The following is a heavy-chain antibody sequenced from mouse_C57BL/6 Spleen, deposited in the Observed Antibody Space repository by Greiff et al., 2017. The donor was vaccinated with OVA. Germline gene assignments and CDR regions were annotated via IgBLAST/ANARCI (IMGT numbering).Heavy chain of an antibody. D-gene: IGHD1-1*01. CDR2: IYPSDSET. Sequence: QVQLQQPGAELVRPGSSVKLSCKASGYTFTSYWMDWVKQRPGQGLEWIGNIYPSDSETHYNQKFKDKATLTVDKSSSTAYMQLSSLTSEDSAVYYCAIKITTVVARYFDVWGTGTTVTVSS. CDR3: AIKITTVVARYFDV. CDR1: GYTFTSYW. J-gene: IGHJ1*03. V-gene: IGHV1-61*01.